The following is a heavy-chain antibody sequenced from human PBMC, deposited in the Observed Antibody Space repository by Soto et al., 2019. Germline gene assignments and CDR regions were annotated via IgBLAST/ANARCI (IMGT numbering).Heavy chain of an antibody. CDR1: GDSISSDY. CDR3: AKEIRGRTAGAVYNWFDP. D-gene: IGHD6-13*01. CDR2: IYNSETT. Sequence: QVQLQESGPELVKPSETLFLTCTVSGDSISSDYWSWIRQPPGKRLEWIGFIYNSETTNYNPSLNSQVTLSVNTSENQFSLNPKSVTAADTAFYYCAKEIRGRTAGAVYNWFDPWGQGNLVTVSS. J-gene: IGHJ5*02. V-gene: IGHV4-59*01.